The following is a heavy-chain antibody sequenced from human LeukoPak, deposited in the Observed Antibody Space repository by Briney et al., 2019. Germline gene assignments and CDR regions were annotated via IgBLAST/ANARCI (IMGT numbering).Heavy chain of an antibody. Sequence: SETLSLTCTVSGGSISSSSYYWGWIRQPPGRGLEWIGSIYYSGSTFYNPPLKSRVTISVDTSKNQFSLKLSSVTAADTAIYYCMRQSSTYYPGFDYWGQGTVVTVSS. J-gene: IGHJ4*02. V-gene: IGHV4-39*01. D-gene: IGHD3-22*01. CDR2: IYYSGST. CDR3: MRQSSTYYPGFDY. CDR1: GGSISSSSYY.